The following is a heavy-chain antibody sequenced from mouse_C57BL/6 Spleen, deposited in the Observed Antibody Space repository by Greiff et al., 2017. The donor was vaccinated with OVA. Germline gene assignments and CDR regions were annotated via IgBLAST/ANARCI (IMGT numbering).Heavy chain of an antibody. CDR2: IDPSDSYT. D-gene: IGHD1-1*01. CDR3: ARREDYYGSSYWYFDV. J-gene: IGHJ1*03. V-gene: IGHV1-69*01. Sequence: QVQLKQPGAELVMPGASVKLSCKASGYTFTSYWMHWVKQRPGQGLEWIGEIDPSDSYTNYNQKFKGKSTLTVDKSSRTAYMQLSILTSEDSAVYYCARREDYYGSSYWYFDVWGTGTTVTVSS. CDR1: GYTFTSYW.